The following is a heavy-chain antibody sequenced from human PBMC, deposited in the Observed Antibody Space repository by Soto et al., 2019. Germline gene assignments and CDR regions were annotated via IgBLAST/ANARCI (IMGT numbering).Heavy chain of an antibody. J-gene: IGHJ6*02. V-gene: IGHV3-53*01. CDR2: LYSGGST. D-gene: IGHD2-15*01. CDR1: GFTVSSIY. Sequence: PGRSLRLSCAASGFTVSSIYMHWVRQAPGKGLEWVSVLYSGGSTYYADSVKGRFTISRDNSKNTLYLQMNSLRAEDTAMYYCARDPGGSSYGYYGLDVWGQGTTVTVSS. CDR3: ARDPGGSSYGYYGLDV.